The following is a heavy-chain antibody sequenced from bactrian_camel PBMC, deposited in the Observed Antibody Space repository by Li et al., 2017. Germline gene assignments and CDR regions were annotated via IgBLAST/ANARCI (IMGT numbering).Heavy chain of an antibody. D-gene: IGHD3*01. Sequence: VQLVESGGGLVQPGGSLRLSCVASGITFSTYQFHWVRQAPGKGLEWVSAIGIRGDTYYADSVKGRFAISRDNAKNTLYLQLNSLKTEDTAMYSCAILEPPNGVTWPDSIWGQGTQVTVS. J-gene: IGHJ4*01. V-gene: IGHV3S1*01. CDR2: IGIRGDT. CDR1: GITFSTYQ. CDR3: AILEPPNGVTWPDSI.